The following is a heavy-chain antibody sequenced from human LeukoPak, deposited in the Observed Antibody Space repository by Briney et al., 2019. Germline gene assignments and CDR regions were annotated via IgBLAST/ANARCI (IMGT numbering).Heavy chain of an antibody. CDR1: GGSISSGGYY. Sequence: SQTLSLTCTVSGGSISSGGYYWSWIRQHPGKGLEWIGYIYYSGSTYYNPSPKSRVTISVDTSKNQFSLKLSSVTAADTAVYYCARLLDGGNSVWFDPWGQGTLVTVSS. D-gene: IGHD4-23*01. J-gene: IGHJ5*02. CDR2: IYYSGST. CDR3: ARLLDGGNSVWFDP. V-gene: IGHV4-31*03.